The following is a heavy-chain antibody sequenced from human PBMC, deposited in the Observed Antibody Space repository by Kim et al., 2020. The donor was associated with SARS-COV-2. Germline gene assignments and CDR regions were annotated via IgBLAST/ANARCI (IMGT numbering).Heavy chain of an antibody. D-gene: IGHD3-22*01. CDR1: GGSISSYY. CDR2: IYYSGST. Sequence: SETLSLTCTVSGGSISSYYWSWIRQPPGKGLEWIGYIYYSGSTNYNPSLKSRVTISVDTSKNQFSLKLSSVTAADTAVYYCASNFDYYDSSGYYVSYFDYWGQGTLVTVSS. J-gene: IGHJ4*02. CDR3: ASNFDYYDSSGYYVSYFDY. V-gene: IGHV4-59*01.